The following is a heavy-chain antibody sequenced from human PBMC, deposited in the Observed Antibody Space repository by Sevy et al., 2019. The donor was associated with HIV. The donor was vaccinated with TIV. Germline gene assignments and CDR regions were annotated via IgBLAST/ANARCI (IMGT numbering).Heavy chain of an antibody. J-gene: IGHJ3*02. D-gene: IGHD3-22*01. CDR2: ISSSSSTI. CDR3: AGTHYYDSSGYPFDI. CDR1: GFTFSSYS. Sequence: GGSLRLSCAASGFTFSSYSMNWVRQAPGKGLEWVSYISSSSSTIYYADSVKGRFTISRDNAKNSLYLQMNSLRDEDTAVYYCAGTHYYDSSGYPFDIRGQGTMVTVSS. V-gene: IGHV3-48*02.